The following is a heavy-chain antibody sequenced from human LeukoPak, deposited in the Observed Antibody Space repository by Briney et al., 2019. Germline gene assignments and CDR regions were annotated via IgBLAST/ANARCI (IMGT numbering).Heavy chain of an antibody. D-gene: IGHD3-3*01. CDR2: IYYSGST. CDR1: GGSISSYY. V-gene: IGHV4-59*08. J-gene: IGHJ4*02. Sequence: PSETLSLTCTVSGGSISSYYWSWIRHPPGKGLEWIGYIYYSGSTNYNPSLKSRVTISVDTSKNQFSLKLSSVTAADTAVYYCARHSHQRFLEWLLLGYFDYWGQGTLVTVSS. CDR3: ARHSHQRFLEWLLLGYFDY.